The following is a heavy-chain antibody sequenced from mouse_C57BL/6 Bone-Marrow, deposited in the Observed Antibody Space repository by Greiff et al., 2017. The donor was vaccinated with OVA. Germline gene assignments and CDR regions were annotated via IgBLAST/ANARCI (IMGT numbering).Heavy chain of an antibody. J-gene: IGHJ1*03. CDR3: EREGNYYGSSYWYFDV. V-gene: IGHV1-69*01. CDR2: IDPSDSYT. Sequence: QVQLQQPGAELVMPGASVKLSCKASGYTFTSYWMHWVKQRPGQGLEWIGEIDPSDSYTNYNQKFKGKSTLTVDKSSSTAYMQLSSLTSEDSAVYYCEREGNYYGSSYWYFDVWGTGTTVTVSS. CDR1: GYTFTSYW. D-gene: IGHD1-1*01.